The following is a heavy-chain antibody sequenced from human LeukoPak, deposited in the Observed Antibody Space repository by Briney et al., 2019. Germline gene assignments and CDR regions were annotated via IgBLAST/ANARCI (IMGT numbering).Heavy chain of an antibody. CDR3: ARRLKYYYYYMDV. J-gene: IGHJ6*03. CDR2: IYYSGST. V-gene: IGHV4-39*07. Sequence: SETLSLTCTVSGGSISSSSYYWGWIRQPPGKGLEWIGNIYYSGSTNYNPSLKSRVTISVDTSKNQFSLKLSSVTAADTAVYYCARRLKYYYYYMDVWGKGTTVTISS. CDR1: GGSISSSSYY.